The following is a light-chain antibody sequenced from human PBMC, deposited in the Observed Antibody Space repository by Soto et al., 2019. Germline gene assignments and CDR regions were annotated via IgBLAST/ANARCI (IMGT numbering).Light chain of an antibody. CDR1: QSISSS. Sequence: DIQMTQSPSSMSASVGDRVTITCRASQSISSSLNWYQQKPGKAPKLLIYAASSLQSGVPSRFSGSGSGTDFTLTISSLQPEDFATYYCQQSYRTPRTFGQGTKLEIK. CDR2: AAS. J-gene: IGKJ2*01. CDR3: QQSYRTPRT. V-gene: IGKV1-39*01.